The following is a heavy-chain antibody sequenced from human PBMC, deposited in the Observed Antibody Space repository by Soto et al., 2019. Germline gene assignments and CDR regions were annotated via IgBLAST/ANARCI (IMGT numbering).Heavy chain of an antibody. V-gene: IGHV5-10-1*01. CDR2: IDPSDSYT. Sequence: GESLKISCKGSGYSFTTYIIVWVRQMPGKGLEWMGRIDPSDSYTNYSPSFQGHVTISADKSISTAYLQWSSLKASDTAMYYCARHGPRGGYYYGMDVWGQGTTVTVSS. CDR3: ARHGPRGGYYYGMDV. D-gene: IGHD3-10*01. J-gene: IGHJ6*02. CDR1: GYSFTTYI.